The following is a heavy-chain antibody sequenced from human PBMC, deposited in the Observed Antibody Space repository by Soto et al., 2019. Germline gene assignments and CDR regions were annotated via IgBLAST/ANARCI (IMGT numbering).Heavy chain of an antibody. CDR2: INPYNGNT. CDR1: GYTFTNYG. CDR3: ARVPTDSSGYYKYYFDY. Sequence: QVQLVQSEAEVKKPGASVKVSCKASGYTFTNYGIFWLRQAPGQGLERMGWINPYNGNTYDAQKIQGRVTMTTDTSTSTAYMELRSLRSDDTAVYYCARVPTDSSGYYKYYFDYWGQGTLVTVSS. V-gene: IGHV1-18*04. J-gene: IGHJ4*02. D-gene: IGHD3-22*01.